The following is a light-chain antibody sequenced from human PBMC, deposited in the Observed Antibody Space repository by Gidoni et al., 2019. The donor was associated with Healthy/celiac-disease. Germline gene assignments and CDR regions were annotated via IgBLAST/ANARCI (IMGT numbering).Light chain of an antibody. V-gene: IGKV1-39*01. J-gene: IGKJ4*02. CDR1: QSISSY. CDR3: QRSYSTPLT. Sequence: DIQMTQSPSSLSAPVGDRVTITCRASQSISSYLNWYQQKPGEAPKLLIYAASSLQSGVPSRFSGSGSGTDFTLTISSLQPEEFATYYCQRSYSTPLTFGGGTKVEIK. CDR2: AAS.